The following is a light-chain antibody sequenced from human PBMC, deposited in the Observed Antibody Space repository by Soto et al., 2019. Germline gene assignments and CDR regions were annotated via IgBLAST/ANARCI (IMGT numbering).Light chain of an antibody. Sequence: DIQLTHSPSFFPASLGKRVTITCRAIKGFGPILACYQQKPGKAPKLLIYDASTLQSGVPSRFSGSGSGTEFTLTISSLQPEDLTTYYCQQLNGYVALTFGGGTKVELK. J-gene: IGKJ4*01. CDR2: DAS. CDR3: QQLNGYVALT. V-gene: IGKV1-9*01. CDR1: KGFGPI.